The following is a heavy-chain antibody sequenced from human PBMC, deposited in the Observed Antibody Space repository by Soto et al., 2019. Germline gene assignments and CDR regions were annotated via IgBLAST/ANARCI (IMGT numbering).Heavy chain of an antibody. D-gene: IGHD6-13*01. CDR1: GGTFATYT. J-gene: IGHJ3*02. Sequence: QVQLVQPGAEVKKPGSSVKVSGKASGGTFATYTIIWVRQAPGQGLEWMGRILPMLDITNSAQRFQGRVTITADKSTSTAYLELSSLRSEDTAVYYCTLGSWSAETFDIWGRGTMVTVSS. CDR2: ILPMLDIT. CDR3: TLGSWSAETFDI. V-gene: IGHV1-69*02.